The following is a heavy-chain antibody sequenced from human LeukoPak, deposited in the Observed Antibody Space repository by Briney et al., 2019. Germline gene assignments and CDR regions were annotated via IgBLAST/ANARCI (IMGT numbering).Heavy chain of an antibody. V-gene: IGHV3-74*01. J-gene: IGHJ4*02. CDR1: GFTFVSYW. CDR3: ARGSNTMIVVVINYFDY. CDR2: INSDGSST. Sequence: PGGSLRLSCAASGFTFVSYWMHWVRQAPGKGLVWVSRINSDGSSTSYADSVKGRFTISRDNAKNTLYLQMNSLRAEDTAVYYCARGSNTMIVVVINYFDYWGQGTLVTVSS. D-gene: IGHD3-22*01.